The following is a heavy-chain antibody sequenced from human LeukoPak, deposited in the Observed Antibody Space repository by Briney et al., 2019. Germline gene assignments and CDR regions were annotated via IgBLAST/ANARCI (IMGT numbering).Heavy chain of an antibody. CDR3: AKSGGYCSSTSCYYYYYGMDV. CDR2: ISYDGSNE. CDR1: GFTFSSYA. V-gene: IGHV3-30-3*02. J-gene: IGHJ6*02. D-gene: IGHD2-2*01. Sequence: GGSLRLSCAASGFTFSSYAMHWVRQAPGKGLEWVAVISYDGSNEYYADSVKGRFTISRDNSKNTLYLQMNSLRAEDTAVYYCAKSGGYCSSTSCYYYYYGMDVWGQGTTVTVSS.